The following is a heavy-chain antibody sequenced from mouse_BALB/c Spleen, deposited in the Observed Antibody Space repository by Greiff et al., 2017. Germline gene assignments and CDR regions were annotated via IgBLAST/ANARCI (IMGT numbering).Heavy chain of an antibody. V-gene: IGHV5-12-1*01. J-gene: IGHJ2*01. Sequence: DVKLVESGGGLVKPGGSLKLSCAASGFAFSSYDMSWVRQTPEKRLEWVAYISSGGGSTYYPDTVKGRFTISRDNAKNTLYLQMSSLKSEDTAMYYCARPNWYYFDYWGQGTTLTVSS. CDR2: ISSGGGST. CDR3: ARPNWYYFDY. D-gene: IGHD4-1*02. CDR1: GFAFSSYD.